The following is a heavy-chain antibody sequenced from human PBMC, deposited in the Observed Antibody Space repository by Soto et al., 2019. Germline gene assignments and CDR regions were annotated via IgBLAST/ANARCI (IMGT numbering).Heavy chain of an antibody. CDR2: ISAYNGNT. CDR1: GYSFTSYG. CDR3: ARGSYYYDSSGYQKDAFDI. Sequence: GESLKISCKGSGYSFTSYGISWVRQAPGQGLEWMGWISAYNGNTNYAQKLQGRVTMTTDTSTSTAYMELRSLRSDDTAVYYCARGSYYYDSSGYQKDAFDIWGQGTMVTVSS. V-gene: IGHV1-18*01. J-gene: IGHJ3*02. D-gene: IGHD3-22*01.